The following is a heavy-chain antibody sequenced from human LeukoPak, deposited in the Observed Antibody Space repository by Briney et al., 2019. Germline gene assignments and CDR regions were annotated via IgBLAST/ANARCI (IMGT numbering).Heavy chain of an antibody. D-gene: IGHD3-10*01. J-gene: IGHJ4*02. V-gene: IGHV3-21*01. CDR1: GFTFSSYS. CDR2: ISSSSSYI. Sequence: PGGSLRLSCAASGFTFSSYSMNWVRQAPGKGLEWVSSISSSSSYIYYVDSVKGRFTISRDNAKNSLYLQMSSLRAEDTAVYYCARGPLGYYGSGSYYYFDYWGQGTLVTVSS. CDR3: ARGPLGYYGSGSYYYFDY.